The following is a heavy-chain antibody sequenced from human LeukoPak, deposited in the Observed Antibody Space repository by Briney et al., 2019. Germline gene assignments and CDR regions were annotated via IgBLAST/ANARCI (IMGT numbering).Heavy chain of an antibody. CDR2: IYYSGST. CDR1: GGSISSYY. CDR3: ARGRDYYDSSGYYSAAFDI. J-gene: IGHJ3*02. Sequence: SETLSLTCTVSGGSISSYYWSWIRQPPGKGLEWIGYIYYSGSTNYNPSLKSRVTISVDTSKNQFSLKLSSVTAADTAVYYCARGRDYYDSSGYYSAAFDIWGQGTMVTVSS. V-gene: IGHV4-59*01. D-gene: IGHD3-22*01.